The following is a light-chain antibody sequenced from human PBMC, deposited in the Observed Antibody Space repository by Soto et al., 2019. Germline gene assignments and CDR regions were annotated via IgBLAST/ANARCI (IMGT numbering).Light chain of an antibody. V-gene: IGKV1-17*03. Sequence: DIQMTQSPSAMSASVGDRVTITCRASQGIGTFLTWFQQKPGRVPKRLIYGTSGLQNGVPARFSGSGSGTEFTLTINSLQPEDFATYYCLQHAGYPFTFGGGTRVEVK. CDR1: QGIGTF. CDR3: LQHAGYPFT. CDR2: GTS. J-gene: IGKJ4*01.